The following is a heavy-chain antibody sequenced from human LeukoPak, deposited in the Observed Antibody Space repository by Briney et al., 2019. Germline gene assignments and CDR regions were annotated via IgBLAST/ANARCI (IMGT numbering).Heavy chain of an antibody. CDR3: ARGLITIVVVPAARGYNWFDP. CDR1: GGSFSGYY. D-gene: IGHD2-2*01. CDR2: INHSGST. J-gene: IGHJ5*02. V-gene: IGHV4-34*01. Sequence: SETLSLTCAVYGGSFSGYYWSWIRQPPGKGLEWIGEINHSGSTNYNPSLKSRVTISVDTSKNQFSLKLSSVTAAGTAVYYCARGLITIVVVPAARGYNWFDPWGQGTLVTVSS.